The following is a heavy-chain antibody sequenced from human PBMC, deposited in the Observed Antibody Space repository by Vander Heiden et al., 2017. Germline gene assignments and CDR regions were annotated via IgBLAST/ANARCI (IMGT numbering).Heavy chain of an antibody. Sequence: QLQLQESGPGLVKPSETLSLTCTVSGCSITDSSYYWGWIRQPPGKGLEWIGSIYYSGSTYYNPSLKSPVTISVDTSKNHFSMRLSSVTAADTAVYYCARHAGYYTSGSYYIDYWGQGTQVTVSS. CDR3: ARHAGYYTSGSYYIDY. D-gene: IGHD3-10*01. CDR2: IYYSGST. J-gene: IGHJ4*02. CDR1: GCSITDSSYY. V-gene: IGHV4-39*01.